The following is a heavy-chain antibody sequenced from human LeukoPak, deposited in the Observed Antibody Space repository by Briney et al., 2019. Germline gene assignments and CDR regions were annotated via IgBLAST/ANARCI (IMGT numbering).Heavy chain of an antibody. J-gene: IGHJ4*02. D-gene: IGHD5-24*01. V-gene: IGHV1-69*05. CDR2: IIPIFGTA. CDR3: ERAPTEMATMVGDY. Sequence: ASVKVSCKASGGTFSSYAISWVRQAPGQGLEWMGGIIPIFGTANYAQKFQGRVTITTDESTSTAYMELSSLRSEDTAVYYCERAPTEMATMVGDYWGQGTLVTVSS. CDR1: GGTFSSYA.